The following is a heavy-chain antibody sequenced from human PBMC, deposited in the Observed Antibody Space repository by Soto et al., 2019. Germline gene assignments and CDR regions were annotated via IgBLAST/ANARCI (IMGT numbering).Heavy chain of an antibody. CDR1: GDTISSGGYY. V-gene: IGHV4-31*03. Sequence: QVQLQESGPGLVKPSQTLSLTCTVSGDTISSGGYYWAWIRQHPEKGLEWIGYIYYSGSTSYNPSFESRVSISVDTSKTHFSLNLNSVTAADTAVYYCAREPGYCLGAFDIWGQGTLVTVSS. CDR2: IYYSGST. D-gene: IGHD1-26*01. J-gene: IGHJ3*02. CDR3: AREPGYCLGAFDI.